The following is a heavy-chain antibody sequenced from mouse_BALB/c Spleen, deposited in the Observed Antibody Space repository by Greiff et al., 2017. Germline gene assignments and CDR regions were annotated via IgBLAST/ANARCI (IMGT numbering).Heavy chain of an antibody. CDR1: GYSFTSGYF. V-gene: IGHV3-6*02. CDR2: ISYDGSN. Sequence: EVQLQESGPGLVKPSQSLSLSCSVSGYSFTSGYFWYWIRQFPGNQLEWMGFISYDGSNNYNPSLKNRISITRDTSKNQFFLKLNSVTAEDAASYYGARLRREFDVWGAGTTVTVSS. CDR3: ARLRREFDV. D-gene: IGHD2-12*01. J-gene: IGHJ1*01.